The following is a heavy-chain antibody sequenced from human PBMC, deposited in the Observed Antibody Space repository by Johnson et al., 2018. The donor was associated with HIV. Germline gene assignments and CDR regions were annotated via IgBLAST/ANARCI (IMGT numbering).Heavy chain of an antibody. J-gene: IGHJ3*02. CDR2: IQEDGSQI. V-gene: IGHV3-7*01. Sequence: VQLVESGGGSAQPGGSLRLSCAASGFTFSSYWMSWVRQAPGKGLEWVGNIQEDGSQIHYMDSVKGRFTISRDNAENSLYLQMTSLRGEDTAVYYCARERSRPDAFDIWGQGTMVTVSS. CDR1: GFTFSSYW. D-gene: IGHD2-15*01. CDR3: ARERSRPDAFDI.